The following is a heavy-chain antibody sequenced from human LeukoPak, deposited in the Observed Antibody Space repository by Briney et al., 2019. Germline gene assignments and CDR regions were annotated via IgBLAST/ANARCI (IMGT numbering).Heavy chain of an antibody. V-gene: IGHV4-39*01. Sequence: PSETLSLTCTVSGGSLSSSSYHWGWLRQPPGTGLEWLGRIYYSGSTYYNPSLKSPVTISVDTSKNQFSLKLSSVTAADTAVYYCARHESAVVVPSDWGQGTLVTVSS. D-gene: IGHD2-2*01. J-gene: IGHJ4*02. CDR1: GGSLSSSSYH. CDR3: ARHESAVVVPSD. CDR2: IYYSGST.